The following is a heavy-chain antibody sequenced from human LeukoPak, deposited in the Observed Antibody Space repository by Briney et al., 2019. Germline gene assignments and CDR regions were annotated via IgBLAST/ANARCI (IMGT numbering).Heavy chain of an antibody. Sequence: GGSLRLSCAASGFTVSSNYMSWVRQAPGKGLEWVSVIYSGGSTYYADSVKGRFTISRDNSKNTLYLQMNSLRAEDTAVYYCARHTAPVYYYYMDVWGKGTTFTVSS. CDR2: IYSGGST. CDR3: ARHTAPVYYYYMDV. J-gene: IGHJ6*03. V-gene: IGHV3-66*02. CDR1: GFTVSSNY.